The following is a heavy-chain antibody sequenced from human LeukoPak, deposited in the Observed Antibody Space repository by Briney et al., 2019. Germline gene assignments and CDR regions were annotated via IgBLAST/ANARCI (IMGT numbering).Heavy chain of an antibody. CDR3: ARGDYPGGSYYYYMDV. J-gene: IGHJ6*03. CDR2: IYTSGST. Sequence: SETLSLTCTVSGGSISSGSYYWSWIRQPAGKGLEWIGRIYTSGSTNYNPSLKSRVTISVDTSKNQFSLKLSSVTAADTAVYYCARGDYPGGSYYYYMDVWGKGTTVTVSS. CDR1: GGSISSGSYY. D-gene: IGHD3-16*01. V-gene: IGHV4-61*02.